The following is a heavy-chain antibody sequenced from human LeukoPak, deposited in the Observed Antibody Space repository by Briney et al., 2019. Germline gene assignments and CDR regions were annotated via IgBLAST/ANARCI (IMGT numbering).Heavy chain of an antibody. V-gene: IGHV3-30-3*01. CDR2: ISYDGSNK. Sequence: GGSLRLSCAASGFTFSSYAMHWVRQAPGKGLKWVAVISYDGSNKYYADSVKGRFTISRDNSKNTLYLQMNSLRAEDTAVYYCASALRYFDWLLPLDYWGQGTLVTVSS. CDR3: ASALRYFDWLLPLDY. D-gene: IGHD3-9*01. CDR1: GFTFSSYA. J-gene: IGHJ4*02.